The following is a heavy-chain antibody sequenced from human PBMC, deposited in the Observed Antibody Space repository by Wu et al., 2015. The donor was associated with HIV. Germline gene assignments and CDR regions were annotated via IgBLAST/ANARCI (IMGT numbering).Heavy chain of an antibody. D-gene: IGHD3-22*01. J-gene: IGHJ3*02. CDR2: INPNSGGT. CDR3: ARGANYDSSGYLFWAFDI. CDR1: GYTFTGYY. Sequence: QVQLVQSGAEVKKPGASVKVSCKASGYTFTGYYMHWVRQAPGQGLEWMGWINPNSGGTNYAQKFQGRVTMTRDTSISTAYMELSRLRSDDTAVYYCARGANYDSSGYLFWAFDIWGQGDNGHRLF. V-gene: IGHV1-2*02.